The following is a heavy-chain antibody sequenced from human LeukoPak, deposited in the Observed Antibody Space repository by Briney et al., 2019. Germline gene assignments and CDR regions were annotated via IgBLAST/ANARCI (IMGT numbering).Heavy chain of an antibody. V-gene: IGHV3-73*01. CDR3: TSNIPYCSSTSCPPFVY. CDR1: GFTFSSYW. CDR2: IRSKANSYAT. J-gene: IGHJ4*02. Sequence: GGSLRLSCAASGFTFSSYWMNWVRQASGKGLEWVGRIRSKANSYATAYAASVKGRFTISRDDSKNTAYLQMNSLKTEDTAVYYCTSNIPYCSSTSCPPFVYWGQGTLVTVSS. D-gene: IGHD2-2*01.